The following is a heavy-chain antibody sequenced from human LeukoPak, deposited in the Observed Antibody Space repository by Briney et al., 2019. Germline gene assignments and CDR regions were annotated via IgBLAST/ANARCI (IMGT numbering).Heavy chain of an antibody. D-gene: IGHD1-26*01. CDR1: TSIFNTHW. V-gene: IGHV3-7*01. CDR2: IKRDGIEK. J-gene: IGHJ4*02. Sequence: GGSLRLSCAASTSIFNTHWMSWVRQAPGKGLEWVATIKRDGIEKYCLDTVKGRFAISRDNAKNSVYLQMNSLTVEDTAVYYCARLVGDRTIDDHWGQGTLVTASS. CDR3: ARLVGDRTIDDH.